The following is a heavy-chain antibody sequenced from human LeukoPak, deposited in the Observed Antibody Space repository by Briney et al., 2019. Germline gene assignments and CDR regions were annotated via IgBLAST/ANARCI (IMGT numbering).Heavy chain of an antibody. CDR3: ARSAPLAASSPGT. J-gene: IGHJ5*02. CDR1: GFTFSSYW. Sequence: PGGSLRISCAASGFTFSSYWMHWVRQAPGKGLAWVSHINGDGTITNYADSVKGRFTISRDNAKNTLYLQMNSLRAEDTGVYYCARSAPLAASSPGTWGQGTLVTVSS. CDR2: INGDGTIT. V-gene: IGHV3-74*01. D-gene: IGHD6-13*01.